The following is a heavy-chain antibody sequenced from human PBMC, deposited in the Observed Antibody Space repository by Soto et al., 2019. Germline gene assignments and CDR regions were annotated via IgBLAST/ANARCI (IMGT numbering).Heavy chain of an antibody. CDR3: AKEEVDTAMVLGEDLYYFDY. V-gene: IGHV3-23*01. D-gene: IGHD5-18*01. J-gene: IGHJ4*02. CDR1: GFTFSSYA. CDR2: ISGSGGST. Sequence: GGSLRLSCAASGFTFSSYAMSWVRQAPGKGLEWVSAISGSGGSTYYADSVKGRFTISRDNSKNTLYLQMNSLRAEDTAVYYYAKEEVDTAMVLGEDLYYFDYWGQGTLVTVSS.